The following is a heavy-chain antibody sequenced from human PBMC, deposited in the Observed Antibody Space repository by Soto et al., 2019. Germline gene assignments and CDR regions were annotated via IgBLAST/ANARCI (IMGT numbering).Heavy chain of an antibody. Sequence: GGSLRLSCAASGFTFSGNAMRWVRQAPGQGLEWVSGIGGTGGSTSYADSVKGRFTVSRDNSKNTLYLEMNGLRPEDSAVYYCAKGSTTSPWDIWGQGTTVTVS. J-gene: IGHJ6*02. V-gene: IGHV3-23*01. CDR1: GFTFSGNA. D-gene: IGHD1-1*01. CDR3: AKGSTTSPWDI. CDR2: IGGTGGST.